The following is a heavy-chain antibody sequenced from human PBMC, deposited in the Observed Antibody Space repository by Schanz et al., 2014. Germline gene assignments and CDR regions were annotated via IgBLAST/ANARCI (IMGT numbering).Heavy chain of an antibody. J-gene: IGHJ5*02. D-gene: IGHD6-13*01. CDR1: TSIFNHAW. CDR2: IKSKTDGETT. Sequence: DVQLLESGGGLVQPGGSLRLSCAASTSIFNHAWMSWVRQAPGKGLEWLGRIKSKTDGETTDYAAPVKGRFSISRDDSQSTLYLQMNSLKIEDTAVYYCATASSPVREAGAGSSFHLWGQGTLVTVSP. CDR3: ATASSPVREAGAGSSFHL. V-gene: IGHV3-15*01.